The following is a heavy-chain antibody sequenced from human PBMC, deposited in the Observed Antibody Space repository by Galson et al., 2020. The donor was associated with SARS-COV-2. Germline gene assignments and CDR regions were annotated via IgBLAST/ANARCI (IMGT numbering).Heavy chain of an antibody. D-gene: IGHD6-13*01. CDR2: IYYTGSST. Sequence: SETLSLTCTVSGGSIASYYGSWVRQPPGKGLEWIGYIYYTGSSTKYNPSLSSRVTMSMAAATNQFSLKLNSVTAADTAVYYCARGDYSSSHFPYYYMD. CDR1: GGSIASYY. V-gene: IGHV4-59*01. J-gene: IGHJ6*03. CDR3: ARGDYSSSHFPYYYMD.